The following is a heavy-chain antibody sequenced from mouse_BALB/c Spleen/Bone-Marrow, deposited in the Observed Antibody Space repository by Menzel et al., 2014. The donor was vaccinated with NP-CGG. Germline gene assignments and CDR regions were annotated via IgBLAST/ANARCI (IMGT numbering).Heavy chain of an antibody. D-gene: IGHD4-1*02. CDR1: GDSITSGY. CDR2: ISYSGST. CDR3: ARSSSTGTPFAY. Sequence: EVKLVESGPSLVKPSQTLSLTCSVTGDSITSGYWNWIRKFPGNRLEFMGYISYSGSTYCNPSLKSRISITRDTSKNLYSLQLNSVTTEDTATYYCARSSSTGTPFAYWGQGTTLTVSS. J-gene: IGHJ2*01. V-gene: IGHV3-8*02.